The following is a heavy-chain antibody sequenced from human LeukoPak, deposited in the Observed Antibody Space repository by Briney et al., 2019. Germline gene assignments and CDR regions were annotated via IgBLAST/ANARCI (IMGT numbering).Heavy chain of an antibody. CDR1: GFTFTTYS. CDR2: ISYNSGSI. CDR3: ARGGSSGDFEY. Sequence: GGSLRLSCAASGFTFTTYSMNWVRQAPGKGLEWVSYISYNSGSIHYADSVKGRFTISRDNAKNSMFLQMNSLRDDDTAVYYCARGGSSGDFEYWGQGTQVTVSS. J-gene: IGHJ4*02. V-gene: IGHV3-48*02. D-gene: IGHD6-19*01.